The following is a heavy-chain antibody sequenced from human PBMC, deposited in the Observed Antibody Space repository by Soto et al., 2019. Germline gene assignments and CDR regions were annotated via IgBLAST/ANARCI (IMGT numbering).Heavy chain of an antibody. CDR3: ASGVIVPTTLVH. Sequence: PSETLSLTCTVSSGSVRSDRYYWSWIRQRPGKGLEWIGYIYFSGDAYYNPSLKSRVAISVDTSKNQFSLKLNSVTAADTAVYYCASGVIVPTTLVHWGQGALVTVSS. CDR1: SGSVRSDRYY. D-gene: IGHD5-12*01. V-gene: IGHV4-31*03. CDR2: IYFSGDA. J-gene: IGHJ4*01.